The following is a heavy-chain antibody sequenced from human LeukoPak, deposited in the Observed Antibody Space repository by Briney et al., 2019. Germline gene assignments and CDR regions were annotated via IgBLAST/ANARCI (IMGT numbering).Heavy chain of an antibody. CDR3: ARGKYYYDSSGYYYFDY. J-gene: IGHJ4*02. Sequence: SETLSLTCAVYGGSFSGYYWSWIRQPPGKGLEWIGEINHSGSTNYNPSLKSRVTISVDTSKNQFSLKLSSVTAADTAVYYCARGKYYYDSSGYYYFDYWGQGTLVTVSS. V-gene: IGHV4-34*01. D-gene: IGHD3-22*01. CDR2: INHSGST. CDR1: GGSFSGYY.